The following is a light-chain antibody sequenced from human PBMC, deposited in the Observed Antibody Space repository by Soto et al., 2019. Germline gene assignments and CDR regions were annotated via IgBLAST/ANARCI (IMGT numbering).Light chain of an antibody. Sequence: QSVLTQPRSVSGSPGQSVTISCTGTSSDVGGYNYVSWYQQHPGKAPKLMISDVNKRPSGVPDRFSGSKSGNTASLTISGLRAEDEAGYYCCSYAGSYTVVFGGGTKLTVL. CDR2: DVN. V-gene: IGLV2-11*01. CDR3: CSYAGSYTVV. CDR1: SSDVGGYNY. J-gene: IGLJ2*01.